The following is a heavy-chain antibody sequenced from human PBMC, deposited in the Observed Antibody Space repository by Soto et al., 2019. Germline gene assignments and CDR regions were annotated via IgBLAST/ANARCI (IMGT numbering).Heavy chain of an antibody. J-gene: IGHJ4*02. CDR2: IWYDGSNK. D-gene: IGHD3-22*01. V-gene: IGHV3-33*01. CDR1: GFTFSSYG. CDR3: ARAILPASYYYDSSGYLSVFDY. Sequence: GSLRLSCAASGFTFSSYGMHWVRQAPGKGLEWVAVIWYDGSNKYYADSVKGRFTISRDNSKNTLYLQMNSLRAEDTAVYYCARAILPASYYYDSSGYLSVFDYWGQGTLVTVSS.